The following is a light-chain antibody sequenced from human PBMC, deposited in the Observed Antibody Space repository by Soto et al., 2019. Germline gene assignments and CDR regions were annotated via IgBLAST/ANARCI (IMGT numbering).Light chain of an antibody. CDR1: SGDVGGYNY. J-gene: IGLJ1*01. CDR2: DVS. CDR3: SSYTSSSTL. V-gene: IGLV2-14*01. Sequence: QSVLTQPASVSGSPGQSSTISCTGTSGDVGGYNYVSWYQQHPGKAPKLMIYDVSNRPSGVSNRFSGSKSGNTASLTISGLQAEDEADYYCSSYTSSSTLFGTGTKVTVL.